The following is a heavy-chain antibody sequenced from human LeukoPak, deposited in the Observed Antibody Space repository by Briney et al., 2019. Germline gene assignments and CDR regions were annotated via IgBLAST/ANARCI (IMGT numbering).Heavy chain of an antibody. CDR1: GYTFTGYY. J-gene: IGHJ4*02. V-gene: IGHV1-2*06. Sequence: ASVKVSCKASGYTFTGYYMHWVRQAPGQGLEWMGRINPNSGGTNYAQKFQGRVTMTRDTPISTAYMELSRLRSDDTAVYYCTRSGVYYDSSGEFDYWGQGTLVTVSS. CDR2: INPNSGGT. CDR3: TRSGVYYDSSGEFDY. D-gene: IGHD3-22*01.